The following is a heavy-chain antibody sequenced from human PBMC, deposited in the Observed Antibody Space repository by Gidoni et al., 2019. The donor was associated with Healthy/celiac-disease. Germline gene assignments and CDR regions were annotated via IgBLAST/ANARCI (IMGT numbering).Heavy chain of an antibody. CDR1: GGSISSGGYS. Sequence: QLQLQASGSGLVKPSQTLSLTCAASGGSISSGGYSGSWIRQPPGTCLEWIGYIYHSGSTYYNQSIKRRVTISVDRPKNQFSLKLSSVTAADTAVYYCARVRPSRGIDYWGQGTLVTVSS. J-gene: IGHJ4*02. CDR3: ARVRPSRGIDY. V-gene: IGHV4-30-2*01. D-gene: IGHD3-22*01. CDR2: IYHSGST.